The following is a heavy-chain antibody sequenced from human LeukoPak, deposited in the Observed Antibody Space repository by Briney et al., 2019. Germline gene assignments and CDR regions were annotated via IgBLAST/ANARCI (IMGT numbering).Heavy chain of an antibody. Sequence: ASVKVSCKASGYTFTGYYMHWVQQAPGQGLEWMGWINPNSGGTNYAQKFQGRVTMTRDTSISTAYMELSSLRSDDTAVYYCAREEASYRGVTSDYWGQGTLVTVSS. J-gene: IGHJ4*02. CDR2: INPNSGGT. CDR1: GYTFTGYY. D-gene: IGHD2-21*02. V-gene: IGHV1-2*02. CDR3: AREEASYRGVTSDY.